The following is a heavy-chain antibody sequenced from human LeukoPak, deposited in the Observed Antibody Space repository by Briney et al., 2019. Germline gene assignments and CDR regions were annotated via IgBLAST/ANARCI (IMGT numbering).Heavy chain of an antibody. CDR1: VGPLSSYY. Sequence: SETLSLTCTVSVGPLSSYYWSWIRQPPGKGLEWIGYIYYSGSTNYNPSLKSRVTISVDTSKNQFSLKLSSVTAADTAVYYCARRRYSGSYSDAFDIWGQGTMVTVSS. J-gene: IGHJ3*02. CDR3: ARRRYSGSYSDAFDI. V-gene: IGHV4-59*08. CDR2: IYYSGST. D-gene: IGHD1-26*01.